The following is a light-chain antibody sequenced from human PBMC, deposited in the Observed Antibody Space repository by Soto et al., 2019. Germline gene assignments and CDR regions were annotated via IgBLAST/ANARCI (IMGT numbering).Light chain of an antibody. V-gene: IGKV3-20*01. CDR3: QQYGGSPPYT. CDR1: QSASSSY. Sequence: EIVLTQSPGTLSLSPGERATLSCRASQSASSSYLAWYQQKPGQAPRLLIYGGSTRATGVLDRFSGSGSGTDFTLTISRLEPEDFAVYYCQQYGGSPPYTFGQGTKLEI. J-gene: IGKJ2*01. CDR2: GGS.